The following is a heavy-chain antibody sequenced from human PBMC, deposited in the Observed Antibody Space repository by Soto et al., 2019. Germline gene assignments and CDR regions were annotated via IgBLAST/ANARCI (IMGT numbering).Heavy chain of an antibody. J-gene: IGHJ4*02. Sequence: QITLKESGPTLVKPTQTLTLTCTFSGFSLSTSGVGVGWIRPPPGKALEWLAQIYWDDDKRYSPSLKSRINTSKDTSQKQVVYMMTNMHPVDNGTYYCGKFASTGSDDYFDYWGQGTLVTVSS. CDR1: GFSLSTSGVG. CDR2: IYWDDDK. CDR3: GKFASTGSDDYFDY. V-gene: IGHV2-5*02. D-gene: IGHD5-12*01.